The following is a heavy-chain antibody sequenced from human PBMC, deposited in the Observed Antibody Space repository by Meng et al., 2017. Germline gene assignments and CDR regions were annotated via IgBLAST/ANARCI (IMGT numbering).Heavy chain of an antibody. CDR2: IIPILGIA. Sequence: QVKLVQSGAEVKKPGSSVKFSCKASGGTFSSYAISWVRQAPGQGLEWMGGIIPILGIANYAQKFQGRVTITADKSTSTAYMELSSLRSEDTAVYYCATGYGDTDFDYWGQGTLVTVSS. J-gene: IGHJ4*02. V-gene: IGHV1-69*10. CDR3: ATGYGDTDFDY. D-gene: IGHD4-17*01. CDR1: GGTFSSYA.